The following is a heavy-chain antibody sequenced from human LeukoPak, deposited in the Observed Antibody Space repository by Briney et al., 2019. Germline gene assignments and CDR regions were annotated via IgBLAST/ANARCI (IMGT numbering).Heavy chain of an antibody. J-gene: IGHJ4*02. CDR2: IRSSDETI. CDR1: GFTFSDYN. V-gene: IGHV3-11*01. CDR3: AREPGGTISFDY. D-gene: IGHD2-8*02. Sequence: PGGSLRLSCAASGFTFSDYNMNWIRQIPGKGLEWISYIRSSDETIFYADSVKGRFTISRDNADNSLYLQMHSLRAEDTAVYYCAREPGGTISFDYWGQGALVTASS.